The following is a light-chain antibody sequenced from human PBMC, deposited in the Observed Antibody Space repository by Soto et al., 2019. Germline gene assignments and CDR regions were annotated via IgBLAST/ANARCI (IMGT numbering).Light chain of an antibody. CDR2: DVS. CDR3: SSYTSSSTRVV. CDR1: SSDVGGYNY. J-gene: IGLJ2*01. Sequence: QSALTQPASVSGSPGQSITISCTGTSSDVGGYNYVSWYQQHPGKAPKLMIYDVSNRPSGVSNRFSGSKSGNTASLTISGLQAEDEADYYCSSYTSSSTRVVFGGGTKRPS. V-gene: IGLV2-14*01.